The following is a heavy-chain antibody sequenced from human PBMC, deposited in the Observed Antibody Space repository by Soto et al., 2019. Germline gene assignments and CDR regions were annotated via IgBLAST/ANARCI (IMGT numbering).Heavy chain of an antibody. CDR3: TREAGWQRMVPYD. J-gene: IGHJ1*01. CDR1: GYTFTSYG. D-gene: IGHD6-25*01. V-gene: IGHV1-18*01. Sequence: QVPLVQSGTEVKKPGASVNVSCKAFGYTFTSYGFSWVRQVPGQGLEWLGWISAFNGDTHYSQTMKGRLTVTTDTATTSGHMELTSLTPADTAVYYCTREAGWQRMVPYDWGQGTLVTVS. CDR2: ISAFNGDT.